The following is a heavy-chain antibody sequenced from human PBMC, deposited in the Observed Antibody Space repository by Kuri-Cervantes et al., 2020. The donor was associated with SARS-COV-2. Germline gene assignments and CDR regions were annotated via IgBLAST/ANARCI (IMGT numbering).Heavy chain of an antibody. Sequence: ASVKVSCKASGYTFTGYYMHWVRQAPGQGLEWMGWINPNSGGTNYAQKFQGWVTMTRDTSISTAYMELSGLRSDDTAVYYCAREGTVTTQPHYGMDVWGQGTTVTVSS. CDR3: AREGTVTTQPHYGMDV. J-gene: IGHJ6*02. CDR2: INPNSGGT. D-gene: IGHD4-11*01. V-gene: IGHV1-2*04. CDR1: GYTFTGYY.